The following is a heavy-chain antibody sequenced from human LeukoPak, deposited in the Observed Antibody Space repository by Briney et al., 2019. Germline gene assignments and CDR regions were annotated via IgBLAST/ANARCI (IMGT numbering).Heavy chain of an antibody. V-gene: IGHV1-69*04. CDR1: GGTFSSYA. CDR3: ARAFLIAAAGYYFDY. D-gene: IGHD6-13*01. CDR2: IIPILGIA. J-gene: IGHJ4*02. Sequence: GASVKVSCKASGGTFSSYAISWVRQAPGQGLEWMGRIIPILGIANYAQKFQGRVTITADKSTSTAYMELSSLRSEDTAVYYCARAFLIAAAGYYFDYWGQGTLATVSS.